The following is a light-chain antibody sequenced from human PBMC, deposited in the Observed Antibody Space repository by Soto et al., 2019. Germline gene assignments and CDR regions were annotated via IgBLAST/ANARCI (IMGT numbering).Light chain of an antibody. CDR2: GAS. Sequence: PGESATLSCRASQSLGRYLAWYQQKPGQAPRVLMYGASSRATGIPDRFSGSGSGTDFTLTISGLEPEDFAVYWCQQYNNWPLTFGPGTRLEIK. J-gene: IGKJ5*01. CDR1: QSLGRY. V-gene: IGKV3-11*01. CDR3: QQYNNWPLT.